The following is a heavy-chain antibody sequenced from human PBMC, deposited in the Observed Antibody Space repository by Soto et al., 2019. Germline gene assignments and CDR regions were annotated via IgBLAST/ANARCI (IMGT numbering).Heavy chain of an antibody. CDR1: GGSISSGDYY. J-gene: IGHJ4*02. CDR3: ARSDSWGSYRYLDY. CDR2: IYYSGST. Sequence: PSETLSLTCTVSGGSISSGDYYWSWIRQPPGKGLEWIGYIYYSGSTYYNPSLKSRVTISVDTSKNQFSLKLSSVTAADTAVYYCARSDSWGSYRYLDYWGQGTLVTVSS. D-gene: IGHD3-16*02. V-gene: IGHV4-30-4*01.